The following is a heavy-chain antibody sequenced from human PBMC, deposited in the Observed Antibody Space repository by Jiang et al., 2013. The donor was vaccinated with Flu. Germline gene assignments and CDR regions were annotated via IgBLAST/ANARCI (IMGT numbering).Heavy chain of an antibody. D-gene: IGHD5-18*01. CDR3: ARGGGYSYGYSYYYGMDV. CDR1: GGSISSYY. Sequence: PGLVKPSETLSLTCTVSGGSISSYYWSWIRQPPGKGLEWIGYIYYSGSTNYNPSLKSRVTISVDTSKNQFSLKLSSVTAADTAVYYCARGGGYSYGYSYYYGMDVWGQGTTVTVSS. J-gene: IGHJ6*02. V-gene: IGHV4-59*08. CDR2: IYYSGST.